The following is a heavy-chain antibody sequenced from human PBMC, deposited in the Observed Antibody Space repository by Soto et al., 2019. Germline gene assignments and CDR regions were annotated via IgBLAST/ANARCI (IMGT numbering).Heavy chain of an antibody. J-gene: IGHJ6*02. V-gene: IGHV1-58*01. Sequence: ASVKVSCKASGFTFTSSAVQWVRQARGQRLEWIGWIVVGSGNTNYAQKFQERVTITRDMSTSTAYMELSSLRSEDTAVYYCAACTSCYGNYYYYGMDVWGQGTTVTVSS. CDR3: AACTSCYGNYYYYGMDV. CDR1: GFTFTSSA. CDR2: IVVGSGNT. D-gene: IGHD2-2*01.